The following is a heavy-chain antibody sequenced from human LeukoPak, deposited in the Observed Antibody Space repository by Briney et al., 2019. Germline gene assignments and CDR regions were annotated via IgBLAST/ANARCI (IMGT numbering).Heavy chain of an antibody. CDR3: AKKYYDFWSGFDYFDS. CDR1: GFTFSNYA. CDR2: ISGSTYVT. Sequence: GGSLRLSCAASGFTFSNYAMTWVRQAPGKGLEWVAAISGSTYVTYYADSVKGRFTISRDNSKNTLYLQMNSLRAEDTAVYYCAKKYYDFWSGFDYFDSWGQGTLVTVSS. V-gene: IGHV3-23*01. J-gene: IGHJ4*02. D-gene: IGHD3-3*01.